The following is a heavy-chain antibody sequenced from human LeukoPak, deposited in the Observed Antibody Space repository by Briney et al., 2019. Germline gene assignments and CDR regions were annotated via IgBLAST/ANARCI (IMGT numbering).Heavy chain of an antibody. CDR1: GYTFADFA. V-gene: IGHV1-8*03. CDR2: MNPNSDNT. Sequence: ASVKVACKTSGYTFADFAINWVRQASGHGLEWLGWMNPNSDNTYYAQKFQGRVTINRNTSIITAYMELSSLRPEDTAVYYCAMSYSWRYNRYSYFYCAVWCRGTTVTVS. CDR3: AMSYSWRYNRYSYFYCAV. J-gene: IGHJ6*03. D-gene: IGHD5-18*01.